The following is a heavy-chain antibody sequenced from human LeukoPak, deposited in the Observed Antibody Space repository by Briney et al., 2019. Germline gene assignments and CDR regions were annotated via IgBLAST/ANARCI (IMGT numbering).Heavy chain of an antibody. Sequence: GGSLRLSCAASGFTFSSYWMSWVRQAPGKGLEWVANIKQDGSEKYYVDSVKGRFTISRDNSKNTLSLQMNSLRADDTAVYYCAKDWANGDYIDHWGQGTLVTVSS. CDR1: GFTFSSYW. CDR2: IKQDGSEK. V-gene: IGHV3-7*01. J-gene: IGHJ4*02. CDR3: AKDWANGDYIDH. D-gene: IGHD2-8*01.